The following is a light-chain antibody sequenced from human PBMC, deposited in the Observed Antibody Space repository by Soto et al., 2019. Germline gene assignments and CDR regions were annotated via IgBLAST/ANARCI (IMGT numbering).Light chain of an antibody. J-gene: IGKJ1*01. Sequence: EIVMTQSPATLSVSPGERATLSCRASQSVGSNLAWYQQKPGQAPRLLIYGASTRATGIPARFSGSGSGTEFTLTISSLQSEDFAIYCCQQYNNWHPDRTFGQGTKVEIK. CDR2: GAS. CDR3: QQYNNWHPDRT. CDR1: QSVGSN. V-gene: IGKV3-15*01.